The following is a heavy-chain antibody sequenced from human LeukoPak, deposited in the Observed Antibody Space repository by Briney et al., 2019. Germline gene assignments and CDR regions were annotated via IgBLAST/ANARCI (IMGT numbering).Heavy chain of an antibody. D-gene: IGHD3-10*01. J-gene: IGHJ4*02. CDR3: ARDSSYYGSGSYYKFDY. Sequence: PGGSLTLSCAAAGFTFSSYAIGWVSQDRGKWLEWVAVISYDGSNKCYADSVKGRFTGSRDNSKNTLYLQMNSLRAEDTAVYYCARDSSYYGSGSYYKFDYWGQGTLVTVSS. CDR2: ISYDGSNK. CDR1: GFTFSSYA. V-gene: IGHV3-30*04.